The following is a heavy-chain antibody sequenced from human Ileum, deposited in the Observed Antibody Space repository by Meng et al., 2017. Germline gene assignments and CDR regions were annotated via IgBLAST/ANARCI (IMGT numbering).Heavy chain of an antibody. CDR3: VRNEGYSLGD. Sequence: QVQLQEAGPGLVKPSGTLSLTCAVSGDSNSSRDWWSWVRQPPGKGLEWIGEISQESGRTNYNPSLKSRVTISLDKSKNQFSLNLNSVTAADTAVYYCVRNEGYSLGDWGQGTLVTVSS. CDR2: ISQESGRT. CDR1: GDSNSSRDW. D-gene: IGHD2-21*01. J-gene: IGHJ4*02. V-gene: IGHV4-4*02.